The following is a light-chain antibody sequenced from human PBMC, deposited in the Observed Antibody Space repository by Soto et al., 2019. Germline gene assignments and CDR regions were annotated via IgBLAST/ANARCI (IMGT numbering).Light chain of an antibody. J-gene: IGKJ1*01. Sequence: EIVLTQSPGTLSLSPGERATLSCRASQTVSRDYLGWYQQKPGQAPRLLIYDASYRATGISDRFSGSGSGTDFTLTISRLEPEDFAVYFCQQYASPPVTFGQGTRVEIK. CDR3: QQYASPPVT. CDR2: DAS. V-gene: IGKV3-20*01. CDR1: QTVSRDY.